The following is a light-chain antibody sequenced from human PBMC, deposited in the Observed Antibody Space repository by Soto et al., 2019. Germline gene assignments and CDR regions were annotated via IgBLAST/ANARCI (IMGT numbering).Light chain of an antibody. CDR3: QQHNNWPFT. J-gene: IGKJ3*01. CDR1: QSISSN. V-gene: IGKV3-15*01. Sequence: EIVMTQSPATLSVSPGERATLSCRASQSISSNLAWYRQKPGQAPRLLIYGASTRATGIPATFSGSVSGTEFTLTISSLQSEDFAVYYCQQHNNWPFTFGPGTKVDIK. CDR2: GAS.